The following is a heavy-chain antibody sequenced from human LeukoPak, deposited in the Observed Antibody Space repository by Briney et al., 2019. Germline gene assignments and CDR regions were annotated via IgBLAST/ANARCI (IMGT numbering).Heavy chain of an antibody. V-gene: IGHV4-38-2*02. CDR3: ARRIVGGLSYYFDY. CDR2: IYHSGST. CDR1: GYSISSGYY. J-gene: IGHJ4*02. Sequence: SETLSLTCTVSGYSISSGYYGGWIRQPPGEGLEWIGSIYHSGSTYYNPSLKSRVTISVDTSKNQFSLKLSSVTAADTAVYYCARRIVGGLSYYFDYWGQGTLVTVSS. D-gene: IGHD1-26*01.